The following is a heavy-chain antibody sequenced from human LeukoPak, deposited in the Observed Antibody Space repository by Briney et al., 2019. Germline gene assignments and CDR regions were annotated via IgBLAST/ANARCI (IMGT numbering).Heavy chain of an antibody. CDR3: ARDLGTTTPHYYFDY. J-gene: IGHJ4*02. Sequence: SETLSLTCTVSGGSINSYYWSWPRQPPGKGLEWIGYIYYSGSTNFTPSLKSRVTMSVDTSKNQFSLKLSSVTAADTAVYYCARDLGTTTPHYYFDYWGQGTLVTVSS. CDR1: GGSINSYY. CDR2: IYYSGST. D-gene: IGHD1-1*01. V-gene: IGHV4-59*01.